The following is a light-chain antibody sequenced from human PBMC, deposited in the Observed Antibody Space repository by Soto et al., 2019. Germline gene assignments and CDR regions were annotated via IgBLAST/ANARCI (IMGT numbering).Light chain of an antibody. J-gene: IGLJ1*01. CDR2: DTS. Sequence: QAVVTQEPSLTVSPGGTVTLTCGSSTGPVTGGHYPYWIQQKPGQAPRTLIYDTSNKHSWTPARFSGSLLGGKAALTLSGAQPEDEAEYYRLLTYSGASYVFGTGTKLTVL. V-gene: IGLV7-46*01. CDR3: LLTYSGASYV. CDR1: TGPVTGGHY.